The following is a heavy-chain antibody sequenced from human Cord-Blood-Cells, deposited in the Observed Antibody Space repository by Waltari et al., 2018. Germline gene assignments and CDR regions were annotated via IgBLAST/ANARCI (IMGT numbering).Heavy chain of an antibody. CDR3: ARSAPYDILTGYYNWFDP. Sequence: QVQLQQWGAGLLKPSETLSLTCAVYGGSFSGYSWSWIGQPPGKGLEWIGELNHSGSTNYNPSLKSRVTISVDTSKNQFSLKLSSVTAADTAVYYCARSAPYDILTGYYNWFDPWGQGTLVTVSS. CDR1: GGSFSGYS. V-gene: IGHV4-34*01. J-gene: IGHJ5*02. CDR2: LNHSGST. D-gene: IGHD3-9*01.